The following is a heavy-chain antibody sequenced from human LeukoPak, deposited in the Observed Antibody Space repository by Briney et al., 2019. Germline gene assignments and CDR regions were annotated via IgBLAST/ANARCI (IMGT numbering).Heavy chain of an antibody. CDR2: IYYGGST. CDR3: AMYYAYPNHAFEI. V-gene: IGHV4-59*01. J-gene: IGHJ3*02. D-gene: IGHD3-3*01. CDR1: GGAITSNF. Sequence: SETLSLTCTVSGGAITSNFWSWIRQPPGKRLEWIGYIYYGGSTNYNPSLESRVTISLKTSKNQFSLRLSSVTAADTAVYYCAMYYAYPNHAFEIWGQGTVVTVSS.